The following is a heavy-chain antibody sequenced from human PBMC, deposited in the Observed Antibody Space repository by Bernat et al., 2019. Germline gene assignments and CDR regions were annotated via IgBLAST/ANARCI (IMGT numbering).Heavy chain of an antibody. CDR3: VRGAEELWLEQCLDY. CDR1: GFTFSSYA. V-gene: IGHV3-30-3*01. Sequence: QVQLVESGGGVVQPGRSLRLSCAASGFTFSSYAMHWVRQAPGKGLEWVAVISYDGSNKYYADDVKGRFTISRDNSKNTLYLQMSSLRAEDTAVYYCVRGAEELWLEQCLDYWGQGTLVTVSS. CDR2: ISYDGSNK. J-gene: IGHJ4*02. D-gene: IGHD6-19*01.